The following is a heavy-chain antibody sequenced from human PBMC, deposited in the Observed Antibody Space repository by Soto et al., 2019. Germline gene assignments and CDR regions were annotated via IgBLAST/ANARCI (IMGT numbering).Heavy chain of an antibody. V-gene: IGHV1-69*13. CDR1: GGTFSSYA. D-gene: IGHD3-22*01. Sequence: SVKVSCKASGGTFSSYAISWVRQAPGQGLEWMGGIIPIFGTANYAQKFQGRVTITADESTSTAYMELSSLRSEDTAVYYCARMAAYYDSSGYYYYSGVAHWGQGTLVTVS. CDR2: IIPIFGTA. J-gene: IGHJ4*02. CDR3: ARMAAYYDSSGYYYYSGVAH.